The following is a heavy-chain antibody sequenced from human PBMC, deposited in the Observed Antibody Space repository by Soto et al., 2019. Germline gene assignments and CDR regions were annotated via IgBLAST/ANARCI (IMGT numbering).Heavy chain of an antibody. Sequence: QVQLVESGGGVVQPGRSLRLSCAASGFTFSSYGMHWVRQAPGKGLEWVAVIWYDGSNKYYADSVKGRFTISRDNSKNTLYLQMNSLRAEDTAVYYCVRGGPAYSSSSSALDYWGQGTLVTVSS. D-gene: IGHD6-6*01. CDR2: IWYDGSNK. CDR3: VRGGPAYSSSSSALDY. J-gene: IGHJ4*02. CDR1: GFTFSSYG. V-gene: IGHV3-33*01.